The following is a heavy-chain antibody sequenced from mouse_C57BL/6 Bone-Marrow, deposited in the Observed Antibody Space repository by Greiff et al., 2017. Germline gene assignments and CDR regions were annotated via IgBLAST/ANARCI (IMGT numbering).Heavy chain of an antibody. V-gene: IGHV5-16*01. J-gene: IGHJ1*03. CDR1: GFTFSDYY. CDR3: ARAGEYFDV. Sequence: EVKVEESEGGLVQPGSSMKLSCTASGFTFSDYYMAWVRQVPEKGLEWVANINYDGSSTYYLDSLKSRFIISRDNAKNILYLQMSSLKSEDTATYYCARAGEYFDVWGTGTTVTVSS. CDR2: INYDGSST.